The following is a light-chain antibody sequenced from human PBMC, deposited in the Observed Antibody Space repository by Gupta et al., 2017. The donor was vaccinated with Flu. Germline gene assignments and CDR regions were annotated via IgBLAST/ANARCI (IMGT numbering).Light chain of an antibody. CDR1: SSDVGAYKY. Sequence: QSALTQPASVSGSHGQSITISCIGTSSDVGAYKYVSWYQQHPGKAPKLIIYEINNRPSGISNLFSGSKSGNTASLTISGLQAEDEADYYCSSYTTISTWVFGGGTKVTVL. J-gene: IGLJ3*02. CDR3: SSYTTISTWV. CDR2: EIN. V-gene: IGLV2-14*01.